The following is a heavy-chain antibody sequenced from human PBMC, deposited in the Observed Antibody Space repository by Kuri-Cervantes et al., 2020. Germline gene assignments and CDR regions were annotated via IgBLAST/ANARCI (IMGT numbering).Heavy chain of an antibody. CDR1: GFTFSSYG. CDR3: AKGGNNGGY. Sequence: GESLKISCAASGFTFSSYGMHWVRQAPGKGLEWVAVIWHDGDTKYYADSVKGRFTISRDNSKNTLYLQMSSLRVEDTALYYCAKGGNNGGYWGQGTLVTVSS. J-gene: IGHJ4*02. D-gene: IGHD1-14*01. V-gene: IGHV3-33*06. CDR2: IWHDGDTK.